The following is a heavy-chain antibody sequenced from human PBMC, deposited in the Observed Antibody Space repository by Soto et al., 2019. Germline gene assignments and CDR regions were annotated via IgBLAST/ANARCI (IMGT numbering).Heavy chain of an antibody. CDR1: GGYISPYY. CDR2: VYYSGNT. D-gene: IGHD6-13*01. V-gene: IGHV4-59*01. CDR3: ARKGAAAAYAHYYMDV. Sequence: QVQLQESGPGLVKPSETLSLTCTVSGGYISPYYWSWIRQPPGKGLEWIGYVYYSGNTNYNPSLESRVTISVDTSRNRFSLNLTSATAADTAVYYCARKGAAAAYAHYYMDVWGRGTAVTVSS. J-gene: IGHJ6*03.